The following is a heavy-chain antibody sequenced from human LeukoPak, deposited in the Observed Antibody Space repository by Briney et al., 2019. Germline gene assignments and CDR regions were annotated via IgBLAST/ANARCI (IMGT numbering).Heavy chain of an antibody. J-gene: IGHJ4*02. CDR2: IYYSGST. CDR3: ARGYYGSGSYYNLFDY. CDR1: VGSISSYY. D-gene: IGHD3-10*01. V-gene: IGHV4-59*01. Sequence: SETLSLTCTVSVGSISSYYWSWIRQPPGKGLEWIGYIYYSGSTNYNPSLKSRVTIPVDTSKNQFSLNLSSVTAADTAVYYCARGYYGSGSYYNLFDYWGQGTLVTVSS.